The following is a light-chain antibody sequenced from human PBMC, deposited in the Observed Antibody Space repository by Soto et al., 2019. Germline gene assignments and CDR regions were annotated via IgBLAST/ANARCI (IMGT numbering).Light chain of an antibody. CDR1: QSISSW. CDR3: QQYNSYPLT. Sequence: DIQMTQSPSTLSASVGDRVTITCRASQSISSWFAWYQQKPGKAPKLLLYKAANLGSGVPSRFSGSGSGTEFTLTISSLQPDDFATYYCQQYNSYPLTFGGGTKVEIK. V-gene: IGKV1-5*03. J-gene: IGKJ4*01. CDR2: KAA.